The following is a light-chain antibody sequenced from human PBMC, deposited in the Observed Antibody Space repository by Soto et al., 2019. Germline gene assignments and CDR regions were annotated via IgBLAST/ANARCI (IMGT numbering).Light chain of an antibody. CDR1: QSVTSSY. CDR2: GAS. CDR3: QQYGTSPYT. Sequence: ELVLTQSPGTLSLSPGERATLSCRASQSVTSSYLAWYQQKPGQAPSLLIYGASSRDTGIPDRFSGSGSGTDFTLTISRLEPEDVAVYYCQQYGTSPYTFGQGTKLEIK. V-gene: IGKV3-20*01. J-gene: IGKJ2*01.